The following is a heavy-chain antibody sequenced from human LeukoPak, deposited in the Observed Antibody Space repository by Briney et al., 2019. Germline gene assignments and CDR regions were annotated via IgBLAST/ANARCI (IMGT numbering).Heavy chain of an antibody. CDR1: GGSFSGYY. CDR2: INHSGRT. J-gene: IGHJ6*03. Sequence: SETLSLTCAVYGGSFSGYYWSWLRQPPGKGLEWIGEINHSGRTNYNPSLKSRVTISVGTSKNQFSLKLSSVTAADTAVYYCARGQGTMVRGVPYYYYYYMDVWGKGTTVTVSS. V-gene: IGHV4-34*01. D-gene: IGHD3-10*01. CDR3: ARGQGTMVRGVPYYYYYYMDV.